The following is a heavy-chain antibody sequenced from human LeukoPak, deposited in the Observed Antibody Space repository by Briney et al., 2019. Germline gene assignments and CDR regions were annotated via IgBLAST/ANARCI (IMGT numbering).Heavy chain of an antibody. CDR3: ARERVAAADFGY. CDR1: GFTFSSYG. J-gene: IGHJ4*02. V-gene: IGHV3-33*01. Sequence: GGSLRLSCAASGFTFSSYGMHWVRQAPGKGLEWVAVIWYDGSNNYCADSVKGRFTISRDNSKNTLYLRMNSLRAEDTAVYYCARERVAAADFGYWGQGTLVTVSS. CDR2: IWYDGSNN. D-gene: IGHD6-13*01.